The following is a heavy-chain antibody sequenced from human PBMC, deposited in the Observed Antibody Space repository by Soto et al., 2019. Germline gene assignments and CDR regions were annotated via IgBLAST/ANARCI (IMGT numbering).Heavy chain of an antibody. CDR3: TRHAIGVVVPAAIRN. V-gene: IGHV4-39*01. CDR1: GGSISSSSYY. Sequence: SETLSLTCAFSGGSISSSSYYWDWIRQPPGKGLEWIGTIYYSGTSNYNPSLRGRVTIVVDTSKNEFSLRLTSATAADTAVYYCTRHAIGVVVPAAIRNWGQGSLVTVSS. CDR2: IYYSGTS. D-gene: IGHD2-15*01. J-gene: IGHJ1*01.